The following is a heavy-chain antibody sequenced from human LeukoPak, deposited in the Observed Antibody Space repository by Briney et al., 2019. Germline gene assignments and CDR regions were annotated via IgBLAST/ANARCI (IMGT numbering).Heavy chain of an antibody. CDR3: ARDAGYYDSSGYHYFDY. V-gene: IGHV1-2*06. CDR1: GYTFTGYY. J-gene: IGHJ4*02. CDR2: INPYSGGT. Sequence: ASVKVSCKASGYTFTGYYLHWVRQAPGQGLEWMGRINPYSGGTNYAQKFQGRVTMTRDTSISTAYMELSRLRSDDTAVYYCARDAGYYDSSGYHYFDYWGQGTLVTASS. D-gene: IGHD3-22*01.